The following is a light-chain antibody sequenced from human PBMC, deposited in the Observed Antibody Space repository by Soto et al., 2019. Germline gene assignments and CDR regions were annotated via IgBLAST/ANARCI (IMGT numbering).Light chain of an antibody. CDR2: DAS. CDR1: QSISSW. CDR3: QHYTSYSEA. V-gene: IGKV1-5*01. J-gene: IGKJ1*01. Sequence: DIQMTLSPSTLSASLGDRVTITCRASQSISSWLAWYQQKPGKAPKLLIHDASTLESGVPSRFSGSGSGTEFTLTISSLQPDDSATYYCQHYTSYSEAFGQGAKVDIK.